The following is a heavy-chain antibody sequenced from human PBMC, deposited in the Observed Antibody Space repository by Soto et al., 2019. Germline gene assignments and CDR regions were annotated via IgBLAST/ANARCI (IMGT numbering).Heavy chain of an antibody. CDR3: ARVPDSSAYYYYFDY. V-gene: IGHV3-21*01. CDR1: GFTFSSYT. J-gene: IGHJ4*02. CDR2: ISSGSSLL. D-gene: IGHD3-22*01. Sequence: GGSLRLSCAASGFTFSSYTMHWVRQAPGKGLEWVSSISSGSSLLYYADSVRGRFTISRDNAKNSLYLQMNSLRADDTAVYYCARVPDSSAYYYYFDYWGQGTLVTLSS.